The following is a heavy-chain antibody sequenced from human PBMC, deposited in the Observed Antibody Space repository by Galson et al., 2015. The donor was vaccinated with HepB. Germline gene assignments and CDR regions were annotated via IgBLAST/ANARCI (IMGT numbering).Heavy chain of an antibody. J-gene: IGHJ6*03. V-gene: IGHV3-33*06. D-gene: IGHD2-2*01. CDR1: GFTFSSYG. Sequence: SLRLSCAASGFTFSSYGMHWVRQAPGKGLEWVAVIWYDGSNKYYADSVKGRFTISRDNSKNTLYLQMNSLRAEDTAVYYCVKDEIVVVPAANGVVVAATTHYYYYYMDVWGKGTTVTVSS. CDR2: IWYDGSNK. CDR3: VKDEIVVVPAANGVVVAATTHYYYYYMDV.